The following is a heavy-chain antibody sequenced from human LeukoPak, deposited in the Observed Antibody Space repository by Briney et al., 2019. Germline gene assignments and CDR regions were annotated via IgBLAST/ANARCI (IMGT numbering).Heavy chain of an antibody. Sequence: SETLSLTCAVYGGSFSGYYWSWIRQPPGKGLEWIGEINHSGSTNYNPSLKSRVTISVDTSKNQFSLKLSSVTAADTAVYYCARAGDSSSWYDYYCYYGMDVWGQGTTVTVSS. V-gene: IGHV4-34*01. CDR1: GGSFSGYY. CDR3: ARAGDSSSWYDYYCYYGMDV. D-gene: IGHD6-13*01. CDR2: INHSGST. J-gene: IGHJ6*02.